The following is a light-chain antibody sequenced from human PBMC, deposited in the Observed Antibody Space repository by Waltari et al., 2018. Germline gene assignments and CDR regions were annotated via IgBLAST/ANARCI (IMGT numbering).Light chain of an antibody. J-gene: IGKJ1*01. Sequence: EIVLTQSPGTLSLSPGERVALSCRASQSVSSSYLAWYQQKPGLAPRLLIYGASNRATGIPDRFSGRGSGTDFTLTISRLEPEDFAVYYCQQFGESPWTFGQGTKVGIK. CDR3: QQFGESPWT. V-gene: IGKV3-20*01. CDR1: QSVSSSY. CDR2: GAS.